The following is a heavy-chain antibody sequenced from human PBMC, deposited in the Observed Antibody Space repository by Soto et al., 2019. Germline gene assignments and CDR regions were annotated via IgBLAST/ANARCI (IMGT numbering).Heavy chain of an antibody. Sequence: PGGSLRLSCAASGFTFSSYAMSWVRQAPGKGLEWVSAISGSGGSTYYADSVKGRFTISRDNSKNTLYLQMNSLRAEDTAVYYCAKDPDSSVVVIFYFDYWGQGTLVTVSS. J-gene: IGHJ4*02. V-gene: IGHV3-23*01. CDR1: GFTFSSYA. CDR3: AKDPDSSVVVIFYFDY. CDR2: ISGSGGST. D-gene: IGHD3-22*01.